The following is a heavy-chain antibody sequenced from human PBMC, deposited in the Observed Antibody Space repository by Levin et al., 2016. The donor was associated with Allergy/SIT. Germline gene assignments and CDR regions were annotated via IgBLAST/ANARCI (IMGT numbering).Heavy chain of an antibody. CDR3: ARDRAAAGFGRWFDP. D-gene: IGHD6-13*01. CDR1: GGSISSGGYY. CDR2: IYYSGST. Sequence: SETLSLTCTVSGGSISSGGYYWSWIRQHPGKGLEWIGYIYYSGSTYYNPSLKSRVTISVDTSKNQFSLKLSSVTAADTAVYYCARDRAAAGFGRWFDPWGQGTLVTVSS. J-gene: IGHJ5*02. V-gene: IGHV4-31*03.